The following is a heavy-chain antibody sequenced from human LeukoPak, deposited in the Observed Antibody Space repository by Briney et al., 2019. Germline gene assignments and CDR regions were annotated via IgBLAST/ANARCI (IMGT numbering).Heavy chain of an antibody. CDR3: ARVQSRTMRVFDY. CDR1: GYSISSGYY. V-gene: IGHV4-38-2*02. Sequence: PSETLSLTCTVSGYSISSGYYWGWIRQPPGKGLEWIGSIYHSGSAYYNPSLKSRVTISVDTSKNQFSLKLSSVTAADTAVYYCARVQSRTMRVFDYWGQGTLVTVSS. J-gene: IGHJ4*02. CDR2: IYHSGSA. D-gene: IGHD5-24*01.